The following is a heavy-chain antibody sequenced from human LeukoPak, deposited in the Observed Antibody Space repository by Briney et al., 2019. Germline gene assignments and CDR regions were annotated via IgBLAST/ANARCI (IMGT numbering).Heavy chain of an antibody. CDR2: INPSGGST. D-gene: IGHD4-17*01. CDR3: AKTHYGFFDY. J-gene: IGHJ4*02. Sequence: VASVKVSCKASGYTLTSYYIHWVRQAPGQGLEWMAVINPSGGSTSYAQKFQGRVTMTRETSTSTVYMELSSLRSEDTAVYYCAKTHYGFFDYWGQGTLVTVSS. CDR1: GYTLTSYY. V-gene: IGHV1-46*01.